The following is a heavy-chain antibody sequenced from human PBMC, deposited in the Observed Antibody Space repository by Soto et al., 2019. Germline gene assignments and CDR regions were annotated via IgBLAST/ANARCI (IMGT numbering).Heavy chain of an antibody. J-gene: IGHJ4*02. Sequence: SETLSLTCAVYGGSFRGYYWSWIRQPPGKGLEWIGEINHSGRTNYNPSLKSRVTLSVDTSKNQFSLKLSSVTAADTAVYYCARGELDWNYFDYWGQGTLVTVSS. D-gene: IGHD1-1*01. V-gene: IGHV4-34*01. CDR3: ARGELDWNYFDY. CDR2: INHSGRT. CDR1: GGSFRGYY.